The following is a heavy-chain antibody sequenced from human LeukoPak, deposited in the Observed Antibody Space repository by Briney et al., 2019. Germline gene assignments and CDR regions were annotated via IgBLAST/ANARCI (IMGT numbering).Heavy chain of an antibody. CDR1: GGSISSNNW. CDR3: GANGYYAIDY. D-gene: IGHD1-26*01. Sequence: SETLSLTCAVSGGSISSNNWWSWVRQPPGKGLEWIGEIYHSGSTNYNPSLKSRVTISVDKSKNQFSLNLSSVTAADTAVYYCGANGYYAIDYWGQGTLVTVSS. J-gene: IGHJ4*02. CDR2: IYHSGST. V-gene: IGHV4-4*02.